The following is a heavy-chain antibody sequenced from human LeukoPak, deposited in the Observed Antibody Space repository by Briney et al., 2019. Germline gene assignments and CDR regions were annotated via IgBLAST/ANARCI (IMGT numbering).Heavy chain of an antibody. CDR1: GYTFTSYG. V-gene: IGHV1-18*01. J-gene: IGHJ6*02. CDR3: ARDPPPYYYYYGMDV. Sequence: GASVKVSCKASGYTFTSYGISWVRQAPGQGLEWMGWISAYNGNTNYAQKLQGRVTMTTDTSTSTAYMELRSLRSDDTAVYYCARDPPPYYYYYGMDVWGQGTTVTVSS. CDR2: ISAYNGNT.